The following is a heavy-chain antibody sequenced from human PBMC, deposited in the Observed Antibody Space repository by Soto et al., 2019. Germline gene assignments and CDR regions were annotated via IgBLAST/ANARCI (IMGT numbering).Heavy chain of an antibody. Sequence: QVQLVESGGGVVQTGRSLRLSCAASGFTFSSYAMHWVRQAPGKGLEWVAVISYDGSNKYYADSVKGRFTISRDNSKNTLYLQMNSLRDEDTAVYYCARDPIVVVVAVGGDTFDYWGQGTLVTVSS. CDR3: ARDPIVVVVAVGGDTFDY. CDR1: GFTFSSYA. V-gene: IGHV3-30*14. CDR2: ISYDGSNK. D-gene: IGHD2-15*01. J-gene: IGHJ4*02.